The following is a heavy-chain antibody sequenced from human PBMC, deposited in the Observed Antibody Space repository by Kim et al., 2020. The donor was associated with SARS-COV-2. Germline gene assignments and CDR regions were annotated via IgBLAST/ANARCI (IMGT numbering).Heavy chain of an antibody. CDR3: AKEYSSSWYGPYFDY. Sequence: GGSLRLSCAASGFTFSSYAMSWVRQAPGKGLEWVSAISGSGGSTYYADSVKGRFTISRDNSKNTLYLQMNSLRAEDTAVYYRAKEYSSSWYGPYFDYWGQGTLVTVSS. D-gene: IGHD6-13*01. CDR1: GFTFSSYA. V-gene: IGHV3-23*01. J-gene: IGHJ4*02. CDR2: ISGSGGST.